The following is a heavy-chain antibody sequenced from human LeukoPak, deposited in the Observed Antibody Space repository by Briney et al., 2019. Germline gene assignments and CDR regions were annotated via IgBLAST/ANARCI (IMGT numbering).Heavy chain of an antibody. CDR1: GGSFSGYY. Sequence: SETLSLTCAVYGGSFSGYYWNWIRQPPGKGLEWIGEINHSGSANYNPSLKSQVSMSVDTSKNQFSLRLTSVTAADTAVYYCARGDIATPGAAFDSWGQGTLIIVSS. CDR2: INHSGSA. CDR3: ARGDIATPGAAFDS. D-gene: IGHD6-13*01. J-gene: IGHJ4*02. V-gene: IGHV4-34*01.